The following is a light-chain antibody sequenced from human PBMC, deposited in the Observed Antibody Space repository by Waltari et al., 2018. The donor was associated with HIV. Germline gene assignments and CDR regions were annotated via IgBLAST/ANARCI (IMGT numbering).Light chain of an antibody. Sequence: DIRLTQSPSFLSASIGDRITITCRASQDINTFLAWCQQKPGRAPKLLVYAASTLQSGVSSRFSGSGSGTDFTLTINSLQPEDCATYYCQQLNSYPVTFGGGTKVEI. J-gene: IGKJ4*01. CDR3: QQLNSYPVT. CDR2: AAS. V-gene: IGKV1-9*01. CDR1: QDINTF.